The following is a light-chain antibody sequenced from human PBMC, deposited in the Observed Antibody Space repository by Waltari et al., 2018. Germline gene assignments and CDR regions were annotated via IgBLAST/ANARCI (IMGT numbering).Light chain of an antibody. CDR2: AAS. CDR1: EGISTW. CDR3: QQASSFPLA. Sequence: DIQMTQSPSSVAASVGDRITITFRASEGISTWLAWYPQKPGKAPKLLIYAASSLQSGVPSRFSGSGSGTDFSLTISSLQPEDFATYFCQQASSFPLAFGQGTRVEI. V-gene: IGKV1-12*01. J-gene: IGKJ2*01.